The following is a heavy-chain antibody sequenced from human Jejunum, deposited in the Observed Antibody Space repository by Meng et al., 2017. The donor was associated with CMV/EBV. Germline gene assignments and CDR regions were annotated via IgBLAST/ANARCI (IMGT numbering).Heavy chain of an antibody. CDR1: GLTFSGYW. CDR2: ISGSGLVT. V-gene: IGHV3-23*01. D-gene: IGHD2-15*01. CDR3: AKGTREGTPFDY. J-gene: IGHJ4*02. Sequence: VGSGLTFSGYWMTWVRQAPGRGLEWVSLISGSGLVTHYADSVKGRFTISRDNSNNTLYLQMNSLRAEDTAIYYCAKGTREGTPFDYWGQGTLVTVSS.